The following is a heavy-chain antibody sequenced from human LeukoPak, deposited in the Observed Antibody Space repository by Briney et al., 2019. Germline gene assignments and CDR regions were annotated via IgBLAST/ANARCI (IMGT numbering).Heavy chain of an antibody. CDR2: INPRGGNA. Sequence: GASVNVSCKASGYTFTNFYMHWERQVPGQGLEWMGIINPRGGNASSAQKFQGRVTLTRDTSTSTVYMELSRLRSDDTALYYCARDYHGSGSLTTFDYWGQGTLVTVSS. J-gene: IGHJ4*02. CDR1: GYTFTNFY. V-gene: IGHV1-46*01. CDR3: ARDYHGSGSLTTFDY. D-gene: IGHD3-10*01.